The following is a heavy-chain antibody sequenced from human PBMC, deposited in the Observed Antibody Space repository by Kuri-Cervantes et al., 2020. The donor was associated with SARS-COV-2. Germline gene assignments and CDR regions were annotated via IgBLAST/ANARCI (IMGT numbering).Heavy chain of an antibody. CDR2: ISGSGGST. CDR1: GFTFSSYA. D-gene: IGHD3-3*01. CDR3: AKGGLRFLEWLPDYYYYGMDV. V-gene: IGHV3-23*01. J-gene: IGHJ6*02. Sequence: GESLKISFAASGFTFSSYAMSWVRQAPGKGLEWVSAISGSGGSTYYADSVKGRFTISRDNSKNTLYLQMNSLRAEDTAVYYCAKGGLRFLEWLPDYYYYGMDVWGQGTTVTVSS.